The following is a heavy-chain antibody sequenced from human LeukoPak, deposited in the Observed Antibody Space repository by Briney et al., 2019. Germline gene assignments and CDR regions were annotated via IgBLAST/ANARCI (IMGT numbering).Heavy chain of an antibody. J-gene: IGHJ6*03. CDR2: IRQDGSEK. V-gene: IGHV3-7*04. Sequence: GGSLRLSCAASGFTFSNYWMTWVRQAPGNGLEWVADIRQDGSEKLYVKSVGGRFTISRDNAKMSLFLQMDSLRAEDTAVYYCARDNGVVHGVYYMDVWGKGTTVTVS. CDR1: GFTFSNYW. CDR3: ARDNGVVHGVYYMDV. D-gene: IGHD3-3*01.